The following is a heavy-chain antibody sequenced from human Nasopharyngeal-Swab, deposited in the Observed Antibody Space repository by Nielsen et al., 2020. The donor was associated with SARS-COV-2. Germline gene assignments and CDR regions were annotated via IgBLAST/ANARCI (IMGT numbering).Heavy chain of an antibody. CDR2: INHSGST. J-gene: IGHJ6*02. Sequence: GSLRLSCAVYGGSFSGYFWSWTRQPPGKGLEWIGEINHSGSTNYNPSLKSRVTISVDTSKNQFSLKLSSVTAADTAAYYCARYRQYRGYYYYGMDVWGQGTTVTVSS. V-gene: IGHV4-34*01. D-gene: IGHD6-13*01. CDR1: GGSFSGYF. CDR3: ARYRQYRGYYYYGMDV.